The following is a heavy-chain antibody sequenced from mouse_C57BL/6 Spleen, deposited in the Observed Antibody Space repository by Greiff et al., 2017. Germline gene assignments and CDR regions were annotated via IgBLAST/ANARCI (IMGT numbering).Heavy chain of an antibody. V-gene: IGHV5-6*01. J-gene: IGHJ2*01. CDR1: GFTFSSYG. Sequence: EVMLVESGGDLVKPGGSLKLSCAASGFTFSSYGMSWVRQTPDKRLEWVATISSGGSYTYYPDSVKGRFTISRDNAKNTLYLQMSSLKSEDTAMYYCARADWDKNYFDDWGQGTTLTVSS. CDR3: ARADWDKNYFDD. D-gene: IGHD4-1*01. CDR2: ISSGGSYT.